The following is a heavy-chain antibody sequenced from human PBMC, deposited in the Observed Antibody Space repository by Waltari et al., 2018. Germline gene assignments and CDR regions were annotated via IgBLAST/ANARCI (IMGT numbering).Heavy chain of an antibody. CDR1: GYHISSGLY. CDR3: ARGGFDSNRYFDL. Sequence: QVQLQESGPGLGKPSETLSLTCAVSGYHISSGLYWGWIRQPPGKGLEWIGSIYHSGSTFYNPSLKSRVTISVETSRNRFSLRLRSVTVADTALYYCARGGFDSNRYFDLWGRGTLVTVSS. D-gene: IGHD3-22*01. CDR2: IYHSGST. V-gene: IGHV4-38-2*01. J-gene: IGHJ2*01.